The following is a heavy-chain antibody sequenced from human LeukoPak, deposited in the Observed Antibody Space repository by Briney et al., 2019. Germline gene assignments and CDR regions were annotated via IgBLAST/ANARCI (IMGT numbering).Heavy chain of an antibody. CDR2: ISYSGFT. D-gene: IGHD3-22*01. J-gene: IGHJ5*02. Sequence: SETLSLTCTVSGGSISTYYWRWLGQPPGRGVEGIGYISYSGFTTYNPALKRPVTISVDTAKNHFSLHLSSLTAADTAVYYCARGYYYDGSGYADWFDRWGQGTLVTVS. CDR3: ARGYYYDGSGYADWFDR. CDR1: GGSISTYY. V-gene: IGHV4-59*01.